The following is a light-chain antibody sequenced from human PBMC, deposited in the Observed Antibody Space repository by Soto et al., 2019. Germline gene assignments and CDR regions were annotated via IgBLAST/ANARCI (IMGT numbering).Light chain of an antibody. J-gene: IGKJ1*01. CDR2: GAS. CDR1: QSVSSSY. V-gene: IGKV3-20*01. CDR3: QQHGRSPPPWT. Sequence: ETVLTQSPGTLSLSTGERATLFCRASQSVSSSYLAWYQQKPGQAPRLLIYGASSRATGIPDRFSGRGSGTDVTLTISRLEPEDFAVYYCQQHGRSPPPWTFGQGNKVEI.